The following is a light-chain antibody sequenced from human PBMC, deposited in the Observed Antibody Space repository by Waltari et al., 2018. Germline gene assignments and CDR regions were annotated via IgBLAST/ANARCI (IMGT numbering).Light chain of an antibody. CDR2: AVS. CDR3: SSYAGSSKGV. J-gene: IGLJ2*01. V-gene: IGLV2-23*02. Sequence: QSALTQPASVSGSPGQSITISCTGTSSDVGNYKRVSWYQQHPGKAPKLMIYAVSKRPSGVSDRFSGSQSGDMASLTISGLQPEDEAEYFCSSYAGSSKGVFGGGTKVTV. CDR1: SSDVGNYKR.